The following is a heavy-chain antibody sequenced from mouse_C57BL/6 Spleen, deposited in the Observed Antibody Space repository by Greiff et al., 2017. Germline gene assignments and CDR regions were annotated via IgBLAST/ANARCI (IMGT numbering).Heavy chain of an antibody. CDR2: IYPGAGDT. Sequence: QVQLKQSGAELVKPGASVKISCKASGYAFSSYWMNWVKQRPGKGLEWIGQIYPGAGDTNYNGKFKGKAILTADKSSSTAYMQLSSLTSEDSAVYFCARRGYDYETGAWLAYWGQGTLVTVSA. CDR1: GYAFSSYW. J-gene: IGHJ3*01. V-gene: IGHV1-80*01. D-gene: IGHD2-4*01. CDR3: ARRGYDYETGAWLAY.